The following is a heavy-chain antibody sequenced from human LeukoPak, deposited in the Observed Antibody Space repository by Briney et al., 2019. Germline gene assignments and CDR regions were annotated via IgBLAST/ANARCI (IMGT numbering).Heavy chain of an antibody. V-gene: IGHV3-21*01. D-gene: IGHD6-13*01. CDR2: ITSGSSYI. J-gene: IGHJ4*02. Sequence: GGSLTLSCAVSGVTFSTYSMNWVRQAPGKGLEWVSYITSGSSYIYYADPVKGRFTISRDNAKNSLYLQMNSLRAEDTAVDYCAREYSSSWFGEFDFWGQGTLVTVSS. CDR3: AREYSSSWFGEFDF. CDR1: GVTFSTYS.